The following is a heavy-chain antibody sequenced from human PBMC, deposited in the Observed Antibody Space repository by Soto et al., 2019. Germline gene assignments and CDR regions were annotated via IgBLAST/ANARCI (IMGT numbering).Heavy chain of an antibody. D-gene: IGHD3-9*01. Sequence: ASVKVSCKASGYTFTDYYMHWVRQAPGQGFEWVGGINPESGNPKYVPKFQGRVTMTRDTSISTAYMELSRLRSDDTAVYYCAVGVLTGYWAFDYWGQGTLVTVSS. CDR3: AVGVLTGYWAFDY. CDR1: GYTFTDYY. J-gene: IGHJ4*02. V-gene: IGHV1-2*02. CDR2: INPESGNP.